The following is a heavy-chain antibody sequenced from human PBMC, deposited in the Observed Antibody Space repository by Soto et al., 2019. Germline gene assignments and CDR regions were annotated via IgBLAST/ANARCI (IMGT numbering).Heavy chain of an antibody. J-gene: IGHJ3*02. CDR2: IKQDGSEK. CDR1: GFSFSSYW. V-gene: IGHV3-7*01. D-gene: IGHD2-21*01. Sequence: GGSLRLSCAASGFSFSSYWMSWVRQAPGKGLEWVANIKQDGSEKYYVDSVKGRFTISRDNAKNSLYLQMNSLRAEDTAVYYLAAVVIAMNAFDIWGQGTMVTVSS. CDR3: AAVVIAMNAFDI.